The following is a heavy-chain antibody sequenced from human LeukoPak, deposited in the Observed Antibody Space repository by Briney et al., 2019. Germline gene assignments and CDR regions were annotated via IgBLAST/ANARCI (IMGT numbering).Heavy chain of an antibody. CDR3: ARDRGPAVPAAITSWNYYYMDV. CDR1: GYTFTSYD. CDR2: INPNSGGT. J-gene: IGHJ6*03. Sequence: GASVKVSCKASGYTFTSYDTNWVRQATGQGLEWMGWINPNSGGTNYAQKFQGRVTMTRDTSISTAYMELSRLRSDDTAVYYCARDRGPAVPAAITSWNYYYMDVWGKGTTVTVSS. V-gene: IGHV1-2*02. D-gene: IGHD2-2*01.